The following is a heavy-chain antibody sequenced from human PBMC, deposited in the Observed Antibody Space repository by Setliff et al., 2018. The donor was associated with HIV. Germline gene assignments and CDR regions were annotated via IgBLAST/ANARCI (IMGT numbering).Heavy chain of an antibody. V-gene: IGHV4-34*01. D-gene: IGHD6-19*01. J-gene: IGHJ4*02. CDR3: ASPASGGSSGQYHY. CDR1: GGSFSGYY. Sequence: SETLSLTCAVYGGSFSGYYWGWIRQPPGKGLEWIGEIHHSGITNYNPSLKSRVTISVDTSKNQFSLKLGSVTAADTAVYYCASPASGGSSGQYHYWGQGTLVTVSS. CDR2: IHHSGIT.